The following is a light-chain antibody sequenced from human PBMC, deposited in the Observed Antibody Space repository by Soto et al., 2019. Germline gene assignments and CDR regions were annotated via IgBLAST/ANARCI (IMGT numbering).Light chain of an antibody. CDR3: QQYNNWPRT. Sequence: MTQSPSSLSASVGDRVTITCQASQDISNYLNWYQQKPGQAPRLLIYGASTRATGIPARFSGSGSGTEFTLTISSLQSEDFAVYYCQQYNNWPRTFGQGTKVEIK. J-gene: IGKJ1*01. V-gene: IGKV3-15*01. CDR2: GAS. CDR1: QDISNY.